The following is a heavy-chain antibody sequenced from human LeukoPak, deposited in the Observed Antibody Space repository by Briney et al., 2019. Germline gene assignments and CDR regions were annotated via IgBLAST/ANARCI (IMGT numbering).Heavy chain of an antibody. Sequence: ASVKVSCKASGYTFTSYAMNWVRQAPGQGLEWMGWINTNTGNPTYAQGFTGRFVFSLDTSVSTAYLQISSLKAGDTAVYYCARDFLFDDILTGLYYYYGMDVWGQGTTVTVSS. CDR3: ARDFLFDDILTGLYYYYGMDV. J-gene: IGHJ6*02. D-gene: IGHD3-9*01. CDR2: INTNTGNP. V-gene: IGHV7-4-1*02. CDR1: GYTFTSYA.